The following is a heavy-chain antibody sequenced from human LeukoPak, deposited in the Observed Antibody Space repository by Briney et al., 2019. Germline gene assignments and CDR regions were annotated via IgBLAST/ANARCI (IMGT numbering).Heavy chain of an antibody. D-gene: IGHD3-16*01. V-gene: IGHV3-23*01. CDR3: AKSYDYLWGNYRWGLFDY. J-gene: IGHJ4*02. CDR1: GFTFSSHA. CDR2: ISGGGGST. Sequence: GGSLRLSCGASGFTFSSHAMSWVRQAPGKGLEWVSVISGGGGSTYYADAVKGRFTISRDYSKNTLYLQMNSLRAEDTAVYYCAKSYDYLWGNYRWGLFDYWGQGTLVTVSS.